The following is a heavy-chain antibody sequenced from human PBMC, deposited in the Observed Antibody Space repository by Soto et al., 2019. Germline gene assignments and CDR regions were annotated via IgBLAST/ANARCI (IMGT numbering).Heavy chain of an antibody. CDR1: GDTFTGHY. CDR3: LRVGSVVVTPFDT. Sequence: SVKVSCKPSGDTFTGHYLYWVRQAPGQGLEWMGWINFNTAGTNYAQKIQRRVPMTRDTSINTALLELSRMTADDTAVYFCLRVGSVVVTPFDTWAQGTLVTVS. CDR2: INFNTAGT. V-gene: IGHV1-2*02. J-gene: IGHJ4*02. D-gene: IGHD2-21*02.